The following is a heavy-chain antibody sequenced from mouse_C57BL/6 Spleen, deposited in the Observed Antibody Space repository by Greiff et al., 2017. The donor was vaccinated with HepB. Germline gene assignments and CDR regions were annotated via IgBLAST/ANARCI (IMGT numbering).Heavy chain of an antibody. CDR1: GFTFSSYA. CDR2: ISSGGDYI. D-gene: IGHD1-1*01. J-gene: IGHJ1*03. V-gene: IGHV5-9-1*02. Sequence: EVKLVESGEGLVKPGGSLKLSCAASGFTFSSYAMSWVRQTPEKRLEWVAYISSGGDYIYYADTVKGLFTISRDNARNTLYLQMSSLKSEDTAMYYCTRGGTTVVATEYFDVWGTGTTVTVSS. CDR3: TRGGTTVVATEYFDV.